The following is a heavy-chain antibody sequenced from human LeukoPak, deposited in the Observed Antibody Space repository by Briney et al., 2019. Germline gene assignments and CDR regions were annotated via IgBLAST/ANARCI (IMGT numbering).Heavy chain of an antibody. Sequence: GGSLRLSCTASGFTFNTYWMTWVRQAPGKGLEWVANVDGDGSGEGYADSVKGGFTISRDNAKNSLYLQMNSLRVDDTAVYYCTRNSGYHRLDYWGQGSLVTVPS. CDR2: VDGDGSGE. V-gene: IGHV3-7*01. CDR3: TRNSGYHRLDY. J-gene: IGHJ4*02. D-gene: IGHD5-12*01. CDR1: GFTFNTYW.